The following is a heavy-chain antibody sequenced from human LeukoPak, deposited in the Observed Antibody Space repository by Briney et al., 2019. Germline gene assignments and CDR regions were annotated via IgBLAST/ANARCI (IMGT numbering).Heavy chain of an antibody. CDR2: INPNSGNT. V-gene: IGHV1-8*02. J-gene: IGHJ4*02. CDR1: GYTFTGYY. CDR3: AITSYSSSWREPLDY. D-gene: IGHD6-13*01. Sequence: ASVKVSCKASGYTFTGYYMHWVRQAPGQGPEWMGWINPNSGNTGYAQKFQGRVTMTRNTSISTAYMELSSLRSEDTAVYYCAITSYSSSWREPLDYWGQGTLVTVSS.